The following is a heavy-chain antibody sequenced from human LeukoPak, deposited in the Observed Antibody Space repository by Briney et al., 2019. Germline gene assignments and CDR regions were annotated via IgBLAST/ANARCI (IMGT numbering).Heavy chain of an antibody. Sequence: PSEALSVTRTIPGSSITSVSHYWGWIRQPPGKGLEWMVYIYYTGSTYYSPSLRSRVTMSVHTSENQFSLRLNSVTAVDTAVYYCARRWGNIVGVTYEYWGQGTLVTVSS. D-gene: IGHD3-16*01. V-gene: IGHV4-39*01. CDR3: ARRWGNIVGVTYEY. CDR1: GSSITSVSHY. CDR2: IYYTGST. J-gene: IGHJ4*02.